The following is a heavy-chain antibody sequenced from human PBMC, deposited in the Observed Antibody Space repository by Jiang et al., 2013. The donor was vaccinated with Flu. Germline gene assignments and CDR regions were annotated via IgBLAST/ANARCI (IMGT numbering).Heavy chain of an antibody. J-gene: IGHJ4*02. D-gene: IGHD6-13*01. CDR1: GGSISSSSYY. Sequence: PGLVKPSETLSLTCTVSGGSISSSSYYWGWTRQSPGKGLEWIGSIYYSGITYYNPSLNSRVSMSVDTSGNQFSLRLSSVTAADTATYYCARHSSDGSAWYADYWGQGTLVTVSS. CDR3: ARHSSDGSAWYADY. CDR2: IYYSGIT. V-gene: IGHV4-39*01.